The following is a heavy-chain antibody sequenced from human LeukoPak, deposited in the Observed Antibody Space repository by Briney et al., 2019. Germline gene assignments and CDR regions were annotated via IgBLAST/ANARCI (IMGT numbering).Heavy chain of an antibody. CDR2: INPNSGGT. Sequence: ASVKVSCKASGYTFTGYYMHWVRQAPGQGLEWMGWINPNSGGTNYAQKFQGRVTMTRDTSISTAYMELSRLRSDDTAVYYCARGPDYYGSGSYYNYYYYYMDVWGKGTTVTISS. CDR3: ARGPDYYGSGSYYNYYYYYMDV. J-gene: IGHJ6*03. V-gene: IGHV1-2*02. D-gene: IGHD3-10*01. CDR1: GYTFTGYY.